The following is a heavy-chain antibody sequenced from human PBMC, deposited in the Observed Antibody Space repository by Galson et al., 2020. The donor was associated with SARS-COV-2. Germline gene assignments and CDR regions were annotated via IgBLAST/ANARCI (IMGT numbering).Heavy chain of an antibody. CDR3: ARIASKTGSDY. Sequence: SVKVSCKASGGTFSSYTLSWVRQAPGQGLEWMGRIIPMLNITYFAQHLEGRVTMTADESTSTTYMELSSLRSEDTAVYYCARIASKTGSDYWGQGTLVIVSS. V-gene: IGHV1-69*02. J-gene: IGHJ4*02. CDR2: IIPMLNIT. CDR1: GGTFSSYT. D-gene: IGHD3-9*01.